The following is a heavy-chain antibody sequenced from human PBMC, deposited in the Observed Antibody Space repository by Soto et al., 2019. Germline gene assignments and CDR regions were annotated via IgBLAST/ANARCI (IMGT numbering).Heavy chain of an antibody. D-gene: IGHD2-2*01. CDR2: LSDSGGHT. CDR1: YG. J-gene: IGHJ6*02. V-gene: IGHV3-23*01. CDR3: AKDSQSVLVSAARVYGMDV. Sequence: YGVTWVSQNQGKGLEWVSTLSDSGGHTYYADSVKGRFTISRDNSKNTLYLQMNSLRAEDTAVHYCAKDSQSVLVSAARVYGMDVWGQGTTVTVSS.